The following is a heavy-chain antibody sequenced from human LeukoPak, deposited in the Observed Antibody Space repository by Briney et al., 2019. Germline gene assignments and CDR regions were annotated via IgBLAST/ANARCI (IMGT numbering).Heavy chain of an antibody. D-gene: IGHD3-3*01. J-gene: IGHJ4*02. V-gene: IGHV4-39*07. CDR2: IYYSGST. CDR3: ARGRRFWSGYRIRLGGVFDY. Sequence: PSETLSLTCTVSGGSISSSSYYWGWIRQPPGKGLEWIGSIYYSGSTYYNPSLKSRVTISVDTSKNQFSLKLSSVTAADTAVYYCARGRRFWSGYRIRLGGVFDYWGQGTLVTVSS. CDR1: GGSISSSSYY.